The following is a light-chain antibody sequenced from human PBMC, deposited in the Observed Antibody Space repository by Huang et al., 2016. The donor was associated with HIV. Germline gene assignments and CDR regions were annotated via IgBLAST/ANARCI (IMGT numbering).Light chain of an antibody. CDR1: QSISNG. J-gene: IGKJ3*01. V-gene: IGKV3-15*01. Sequence: EIVMTQSPVTLSVSPGERASLSCRAGQSISNGLAWYQQKPGQAPRLLIYGASTRATGVPARFSGSGSATEFTLTINTLQSEDFAVYFCQQYNSWPLTFGPGTKVAIK. CDR3: QQYNSWPLT. CDR2: GAS.